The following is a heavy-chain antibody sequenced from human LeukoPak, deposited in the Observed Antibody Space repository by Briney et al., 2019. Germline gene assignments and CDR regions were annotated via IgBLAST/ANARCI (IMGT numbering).Heavy chain of an antibody. CDR1: GDSISSGDYY. J-gene: IGHJ3*02. CDR3: ARGPYSYDSSGAFDI. V-gene: IGHV4-61*02. D-gene: IGHD3-22*01. CDR2: ISSSGST. Sequence: SQTLSLTCTVSGDSISSGDYYWSWIRQPAWKGLEWIGRISSSGSTNYNPSLKSRVTISVDTSKNQFSLKLSSVTAADTAVYFCARGPYSYDSSGAFDIWGQGTMVTVSS.